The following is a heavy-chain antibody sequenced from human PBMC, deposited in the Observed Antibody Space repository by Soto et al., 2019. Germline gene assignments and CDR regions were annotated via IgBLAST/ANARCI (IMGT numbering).Heavy chain of an antibody. J-gene: IGHJ6*02. Sequence: SETLSLTCAVYGGSVSGYYWSWIRQPPGKGLEWIGEINHSGSTNYNPSLKSRVTISVDTSKNQFSLKLSSVTAADTAVYYCARRGCMDVWGQGTTVTVSS. CDR1: GGSVSGYY. D-gene: IGHD3-10*01. CDR3: ARRGCMDV. V-gene: IGHV4-34*01. CDR2: INHSGST.